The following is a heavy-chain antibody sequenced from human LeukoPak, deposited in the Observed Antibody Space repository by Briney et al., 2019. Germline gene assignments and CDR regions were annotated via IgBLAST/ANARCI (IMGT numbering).Heavy chain of an antibody. V-gene: IGHV4-4*07. CDR3: ARETSSSWTKSFDY. CDR1: GYSISSGYY. CDR2: IYTSGST. Sequence: SETLSLTXAVSGYSISSGYYWSWIRQPAGKGLEWIGRIYTSGSTNYNPSLKSRVTMSVDTSKNQFSLELSSVTAADTAVYYCARETSSSWTKSFDYWGQGTLVTVSS. D-gene: IGHD6-13*01. J-gene: IGHJ4*02.